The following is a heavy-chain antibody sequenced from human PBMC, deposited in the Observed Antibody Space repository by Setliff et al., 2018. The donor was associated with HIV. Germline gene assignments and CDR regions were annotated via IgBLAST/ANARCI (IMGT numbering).Heavy chain of an antibody. CDR2: ISYSGST. J-gene: IGHJ6*03. CDR3: ARTRYYYDSSSYYFQYYYYMDV. V-gene: IGHV4-59*01. Sequence: PLETLSLTYTVSDGSISNYYWSWIRQPPGKGLEWIGYISYSGSTNYNPSLKSRVTISVDTSKNQFSLKLSTVTAADTAVYYCARTRYYYDSSSYYFQYYYYMDVWGKGTTVTVSS. D-gene: IGHD3-22*01. CDR1: DGSISNYY.